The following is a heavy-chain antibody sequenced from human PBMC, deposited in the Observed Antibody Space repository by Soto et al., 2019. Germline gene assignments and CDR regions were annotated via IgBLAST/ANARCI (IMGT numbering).Heavy chain of an antibody. CDR2: IRSTSSVI. D-gene: IGHD5-12*01. V-gene: IGHV3-48*02. Sequence: PGGSLRLSCAASGFTFSDCDMHWVRRAPGKGLEWISYIRSTSSVIWYADSVKGRFTISRDNAKNSLYLQMNSLRYEDTAVYYCARAQIYSSVDYWGQGTLVTVSS. CDR1: GFTFSDCD. CDR3: ARAQIYSSVDY. J-gene: IGHJ4*02.